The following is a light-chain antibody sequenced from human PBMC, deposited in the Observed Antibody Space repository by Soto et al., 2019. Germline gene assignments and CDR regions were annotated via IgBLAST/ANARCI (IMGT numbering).Light chain of an antibody. CDR2: DVS. J-gene: IGLJ2*01. V-gene: IGLV2-14*01. Sequence: QSALTQPASVSGSPGQSVTISCTGTRSDVGGYNYVSWYQQHPGKAPKLMIYDVSNRPSGVSNRFSGSKSGNTASLTISGLQAEDEADYYCSSYTSSSTYVVFGGRTKVTVL. CDR1: RSDVGGYNY. CDR3: SSYTSSSTYVV.